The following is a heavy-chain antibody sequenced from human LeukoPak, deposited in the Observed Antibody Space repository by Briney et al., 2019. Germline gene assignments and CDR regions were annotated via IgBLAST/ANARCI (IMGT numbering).Heavy chain of an antibody. Sequence: GGSLRLSCAASGFTFSSYGMHWVRQAPGKGLEWVAFIRYDGSNKYYADSVKGRFTISRDNSKNTLYLQMNSLRAEDTAVYYCAKDTLWFGELFSGKDHWGQGTLVTVSS. J-gene: IGHJ4*02. CDR1: GFTFSSYG. D-gene: IGHD3-10*01. CDR2: IRYDGSNK. CDR3: AKDTLWFGELFSGKDH. V-gene: IGHV3-30*02.